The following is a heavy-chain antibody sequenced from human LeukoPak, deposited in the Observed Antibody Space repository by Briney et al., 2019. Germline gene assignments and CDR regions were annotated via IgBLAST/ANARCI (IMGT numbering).Heavy chain of an antibody. V-gene: IGHV3-21*01. D-gene: IGHD3-22*01. J-gene: IGHJ4*02. CDR3: ARNGTYYDSSGYCEY. CDR1: GFTFSSYS. CDR2: ISSSSRYM. Sequence: GGSLRLSFAASGFTFSSYSMNWVRPPPGKGLEWVSSISSSSRYMYYADSVKGRFTISSDNAKHSLYLHMNSMRAEDTAVYYCARNGTYYDSSGYCEYWGQGALGTVSS.